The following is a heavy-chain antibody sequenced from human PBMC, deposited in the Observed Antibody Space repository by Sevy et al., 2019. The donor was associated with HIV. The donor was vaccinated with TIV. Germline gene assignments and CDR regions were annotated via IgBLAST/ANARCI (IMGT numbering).Heavy chain of an antibody. Sequence: GGSLRLSCAASGFRFSSFAMIWVRQAPGKGLEWVSEICCGGGSTYYADSVKGRFTISRDNSKNTVYLQMCSLRAEDTTLYYCAKGCHIDDFGADTLDIWGQGTMVTVSS. J-gene: IGHJ3*02. CDR3: AKGCHIDDFGADTLDI. CDR2: ICCGGGST. V-gene: IGHV3-23*01. D-gene: IGHD2-21*01. CDR1: GFRFSSFA.